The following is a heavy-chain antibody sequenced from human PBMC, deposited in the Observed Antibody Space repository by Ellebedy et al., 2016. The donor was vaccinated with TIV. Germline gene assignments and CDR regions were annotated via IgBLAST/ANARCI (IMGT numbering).Heavy chain of an antibody. Sequence: GESLKISCAASGFTFSSYGMHWVRQATGKGLEWVSAIGTAGDTYYPGSVKGRFTISRDNSKNTLYLQMNSLRAEDTAVYYCANVPVGQWLVQGGHFDYWGQGTLVTVSS. V-gene: IGHV3-13*01. CDR2: IGTAGDT. J-gene: IGHJ4*02. CDR1: GFTFSSYG. CDR3: ANVPVGQWLVQGGHFDY. D-gene: IGHD6-19*01.